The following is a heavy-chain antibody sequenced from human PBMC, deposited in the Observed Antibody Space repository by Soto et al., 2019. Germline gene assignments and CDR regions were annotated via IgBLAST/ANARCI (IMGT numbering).Heavy chain of an antibody. CDR2: IYYTGST. Sequence: SETLSLTCTVSGDSINTYYWSWIRRPPGKGLEYIGHIYYTGSTNYNPSLKSRVGISVDTSKNQFSLRLNSVTAADTAVYYCARGCSSSSCPFDFWGQGTLVTVAS. V-gene: IGHV4-59*01. D-gene: IGHD2-2*01. CDR1: GDSINTYY. J-gene: IGHJ4*02. CDR3: ARGCSSSSCPFDF.